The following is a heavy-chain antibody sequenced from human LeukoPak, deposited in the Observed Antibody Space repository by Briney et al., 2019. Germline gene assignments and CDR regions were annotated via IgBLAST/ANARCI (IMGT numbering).Heavy chain of an antibody. CDR3: ARHDNAWFDP. CDR2: IYSSGST. V-gene: IGHV4-4*09. CDR1: SDSISSYY. D-gene: IGHD1-1*01. J-gene: IGHJ5*02. Sequence: SETLSLTCTVSSDSISSYYCSWIRQPPGKGLEWIGYIYSSGSTNYNPSLKSRVTISVDTSKNQFSLKLSSVTAADTAVYYCARHDNAWFDPWGQGTLVTVSS.